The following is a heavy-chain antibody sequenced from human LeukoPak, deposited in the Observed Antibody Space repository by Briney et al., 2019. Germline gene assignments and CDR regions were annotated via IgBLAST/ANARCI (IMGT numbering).Heavy chain of an antibody. V-gene: IGHV3-15*01. D-gene: IGHD1-26*01. Sequence: GGSLRLSCAASGFTFSSYWMTWVRQAPGKGLEWVGRIKSKTDGGTTDYAAPVKGRFTISRDDSKNTLYLQMNSLKTEDTAVYYCTRPYSGSQYYFDYWGQGTLVTVSS. CDR2: IKSKTDGGTT. J-gene: IGHJ4*02. CDR1: GFTFSSYW. CDR3: TRPYSGSQYYFDY.